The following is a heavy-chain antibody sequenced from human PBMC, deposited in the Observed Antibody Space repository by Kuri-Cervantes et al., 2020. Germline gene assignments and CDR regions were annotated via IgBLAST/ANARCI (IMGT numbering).Heavy chain of an antibody. D-gene: IGHD2/OR15-2a*01. CDR2: INPNSGGT. J-gene: IGHJ5*02. Sequence: ASVKVSCKASGYTFTGYYMHWARQAPGQGLEWMGWINPNSGGTNYAQKFQGRVTMTRDTSISTAYMELSRLRSDDTAVYYCATAGTAFTIYDGLNWFDPWGQGTLVTVSS. V-gene: IGHV1-2*02. CDR3: ATAGTAFTIYDGLNWFDP. CDR1: GYTFTGYY.